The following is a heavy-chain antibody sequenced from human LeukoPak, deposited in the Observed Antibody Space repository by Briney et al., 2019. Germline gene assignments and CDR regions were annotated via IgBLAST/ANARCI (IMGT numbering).Heavy chain of an antibody. J-gene: IGHJ4*02. CDR1: GFSFSNAW. CDR3: AKDFLGGYQDY. D-gene: IGHD3-22*01. V-gene: IGHV3-23*01. CDR2: LSSRGGSK. Sequence: GGSLRLSCAASGFSFSNAWMSWVRQAPGKGLEWVSFLSSRGGSKYCADSVRGRFTISRDNSKNTLYLQMNSLRAEDTAVYYCAKDFLGGYQDYWGQGTLVSVSS.